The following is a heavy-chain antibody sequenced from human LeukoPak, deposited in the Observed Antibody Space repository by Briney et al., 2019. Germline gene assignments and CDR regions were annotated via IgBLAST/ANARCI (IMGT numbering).Heavy chain of an antibody. CDR2: ISSSSSYI. D-gene: IGHD3-3*01. V-gene: IGHV3-21*04. CDR3: AKGPTIFGVVIIRSPYYFDY. CDR1: GFTFSSYS. J-gene: IGHJ4*02. Sequence: GGSLRLSCAASGFTFSSYSMNWVRQAPGKGLEWVSSISSSSSYIYYADSVKGRFTISRDNSKNTLYLQMNSLRAEDTAVYYCAKGPTIFGVVIIRSPYYFDYWGQGTLVTVSS.